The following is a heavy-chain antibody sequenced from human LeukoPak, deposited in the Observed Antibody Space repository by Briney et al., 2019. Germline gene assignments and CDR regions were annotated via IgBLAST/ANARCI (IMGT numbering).Heavy chain of an antibody. Sequence: ASVKVSCKVSGYTLTELSMHWVRQAPGKGLEWMGGFDPEDGETIYAQKFQGRVTMTEDTSTDTAYMELSSLRSEDTAVYYCATLNDSSGFRREAGYYYYYYMDVWGKGTTVTISS. CDR2: FDPEDGET. CDR1: GYTLTELS. J-gene: IGHJ6*03. V-gene: IGHV1-24*01. CDR3: ATLNDSSGFRREAGYYYYYYMDV. D-gene: IGHD6-25*01.